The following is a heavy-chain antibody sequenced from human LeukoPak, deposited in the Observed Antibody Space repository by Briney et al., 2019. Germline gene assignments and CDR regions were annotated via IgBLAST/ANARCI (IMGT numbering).Heavy chain of an antibody. J-gene: IGHJ6*03. CDR2: IYYSGST. D-gene: IGHD4-23*01. Sequence: SETLSLTCTVSGGSISSHYWSWIRQPPGKGLEWIGYIYYSGSTNYNPSLKSRVTISVDTSKNQFSLKLSSVTAADTAGYYWARGRRGLVEYGGKQGPWYYYYLDVWGKGTTVTVSS. CDR3: ARGRRGLVEYGGKQGPWYYYYLDV. V-gene: IGHV4-59*11. CDR1: GGSISSHY.